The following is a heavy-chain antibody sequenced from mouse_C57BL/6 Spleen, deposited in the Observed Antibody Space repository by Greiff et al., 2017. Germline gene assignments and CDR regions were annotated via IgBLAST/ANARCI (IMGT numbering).Heavy chain of an antibody. CDR2: ISSGSSTI. Sequence: EVKLMESGGGLVKPGGSLKLSCAASGFTFSDYGMHWVRQAPEKGLEWVAYISSGSSTIYYADTVKGRFTISRDNAKNTLFLQMTSLRSEDTAMYYCARRYGGGFAYWGQGTLVTVSA. J-gene: IGHJ3*01. V-gene: IGHV5-17*01. CDR1: GFTFSDYG. D-gene: IGHD1-2*01. CDR3: ARRYGGGFAY.